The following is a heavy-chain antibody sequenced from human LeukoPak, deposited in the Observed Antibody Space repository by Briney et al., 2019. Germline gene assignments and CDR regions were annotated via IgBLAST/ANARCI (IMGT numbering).Heavy chain of an antibody. J-gene: IGHJ4*02. CDR1: GDSVSSNSAS. CDR2: TYYRSRWHN. CDR3: ARVHSGSSLGFDY. D-gene: IGHD1-26*01. V-gene: IGHV6-1*01. Sequence: SQTLPLTCAISGDSVSSNSASWNWIRQSPSRGLEWLGRTYYRSRWHNDYAVSVKSRITINPDTSKNQFSLQLNSVTPEDMAVYYCARVHSGSSLGFDYWGQGTLVTVSS.